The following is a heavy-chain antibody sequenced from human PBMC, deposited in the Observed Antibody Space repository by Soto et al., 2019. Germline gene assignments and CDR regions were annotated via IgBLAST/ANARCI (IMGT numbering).Heavy chain of an antibody. CDR2: ISYDGNNK. J-gene: IGHJ6*02. D-gene: IGHD6-6*01. Sequence: GGSLRLSCAASGFTFSSYGMHWVRQAPGKGLEWVAVISYDGNNKYYADSVKGRFTISRDNSKNTLYLQMNSLRAEDTAVYYCAKDQIGSSFYYYGMDVWGQGTTVTVSS. CDR1: GFTFSSYG. V-gene: IGHV3-30*18. CDR3: AKDQIGSSFYYYGMDV.